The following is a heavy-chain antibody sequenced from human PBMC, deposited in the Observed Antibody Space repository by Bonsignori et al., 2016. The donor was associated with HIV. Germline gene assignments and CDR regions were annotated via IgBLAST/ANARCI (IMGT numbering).Heavy chain of an antibody. Sequence: GGSLRLSCAASGFTFSSYAMSWVRQAPGKGLEWVSVISGSGGSTYYADSVKGRFTISRDNSKNTLYLQMNSLRAEDTAAYYCAKDRSLSLWLGERFDAFDIWGQGTMVTVSS. CDR3: AKDRSLSLWLGERFDAFDI. CDR1: GFTFSSYA. J-gene: IGHJ3*02. D-gene: IGHD3-10*01. V-gene: IGHV3-23*01. CDR2: ISGSGGST.